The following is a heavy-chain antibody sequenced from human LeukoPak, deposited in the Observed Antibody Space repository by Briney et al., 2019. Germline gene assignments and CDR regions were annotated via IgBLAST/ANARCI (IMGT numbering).Heavy chain of an antibody. Sequence: SETLSLTCTVSGGSISSSSYYWGWIRQPPGKGLEWIGRIYYSGSTYYNPSLKSRVTISVDTSKNQFSLKMSTVTAEDTAVYYCARRARYGYKLGSFDYWGQGTLVTVSS. V-gene: IGHV4-39*01. CDR1: GGSISSSSYY. CDR3: ARRARYGYKLGSFDY. J-gene: IGHJ4*02. CDR2: IYYSGST. D-gene: IGHD5-24*01.